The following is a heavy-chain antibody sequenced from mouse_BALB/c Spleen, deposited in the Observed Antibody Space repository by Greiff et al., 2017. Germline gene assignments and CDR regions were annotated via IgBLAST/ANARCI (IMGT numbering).Heavy chain of an antibody. V-gene: IGHV2-9-2*01. J-gene: IGHJ1*01. CDR3: ARAWDVWYFDV. D-gene: IGHD4-1*01. Sequence: VKLMESGPGLVAPSQSLSITCTVSGFSLTSYDISWIRQPPGKGLEWLGVIWTGGGTNYNSAFMSRLSISKDNSKSQVFLKMNSLQTDDTAMYYCARAWDVWYFDVWGAGTTVTVSS. CDR1: GFSLTSYD. CDR2: IWTGGGT.